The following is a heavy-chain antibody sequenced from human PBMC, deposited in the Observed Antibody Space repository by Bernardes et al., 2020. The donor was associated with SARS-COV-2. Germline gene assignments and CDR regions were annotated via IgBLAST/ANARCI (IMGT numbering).Heavy chain of an antibody. Sequence: GGSLRLSCAASGFTFSSYAMSWVRQAPGKGLEWVSAISGSGGSTYYADSVKGRFTISRDNSKNTLYLQMNSLRAEDTAVYYCATHQEGAITGTIPEGIDYWGQGTLVTVSS. CDR2: ISGSGGST. D-gene: IGHD1-20*01. CDR1: GFTFSSYA. J-gene: IGHJ4*02. V-gene: IGHV3-23*01. CDR3: ATHQEGAITGTIPEGIDY.